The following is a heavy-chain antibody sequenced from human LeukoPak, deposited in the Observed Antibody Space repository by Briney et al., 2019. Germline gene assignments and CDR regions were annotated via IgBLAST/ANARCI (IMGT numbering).Heavy chain of an antibody. J-gene: IGHJ4*02. CDR1: GFTFSSYG. Sequence: GGSLRLSCAASGFTFSSYGMHWVRQAPGKGLEWVAVISYDGSNKYYADSVKGRFTISRDNSKNTLYLQMNSLRAEDTAVYYCAKAEKYSSSSCSYWGQGTLVTVSS. D-gene: IGHD6-6*01. CDR3: AKAEKYSSSSCSY. CDR2: ISYDGSNK. V-gene: IGHV3-30*18.